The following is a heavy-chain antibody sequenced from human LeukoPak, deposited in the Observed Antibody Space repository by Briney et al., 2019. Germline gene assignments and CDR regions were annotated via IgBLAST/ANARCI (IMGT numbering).Heavy chain of an antibody. J-gene: IGHJ5*02. CDR3: ARDGDYYDSSGYYYSNWFDP. CDR2: IIPIFGTA. V-gene: IGHV1-69*05. D-gene: IGHD3-22*01. CDR1: GGTFSSYA. Sequence: ASVKVSCRASGGTFSSYAISWVRQAPGQGLEGMGGIIPIFGTANYAQKFQGRVTITTDESTSTAYMELSSLRSEDTAVYYCARDGDYYDSSGYYYSNWFDPWGQGTLVTVSS.